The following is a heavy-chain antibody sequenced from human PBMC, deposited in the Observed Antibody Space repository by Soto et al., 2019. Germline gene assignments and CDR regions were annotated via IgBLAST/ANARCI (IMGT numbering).Heavy chain of an antibody. CDR2: ISYVGTDK. J-gene: IGHJ5*02. CDR1: GFAFSTYG. Sequence: QVHLVESGGGVVQPGRSLTISGVGSGFAFSTYGMPWVRQPPPKGLGWVALISYVGTDKYYADSVKGRFSISRDNSKQTLSLQMDSLRPEDTAVYYCAKDFGAWSDSWGQGTLVNVSS. V-gene: IGHV3-30*18. D-gene: IGHD6-19*01. CDR3: AKDFGAWSDS.